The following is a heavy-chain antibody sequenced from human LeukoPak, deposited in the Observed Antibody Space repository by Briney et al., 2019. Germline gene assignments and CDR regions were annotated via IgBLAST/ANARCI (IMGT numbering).Heavy chain of an antibody. CDR3: ARDDCSGGSCYFHVSWFDP. D-gene: IGHD2-15*01. J-gene: IGHJ5*02. CDR2: ISYDGSNK. Sequence: PGRSLRLSCAASGFTFSSYAMHWVRQAPGKGLEWVAVISYDGSNKYYADSVKGRFTISRDNSKNTLYLQMNSLRAEDTAVYYCARDDCSGGSCYFHVSWFDPWGQGTLVTVSS. CDR1: GFTFSSYA. V-gene: IGHV3-30-3*01.